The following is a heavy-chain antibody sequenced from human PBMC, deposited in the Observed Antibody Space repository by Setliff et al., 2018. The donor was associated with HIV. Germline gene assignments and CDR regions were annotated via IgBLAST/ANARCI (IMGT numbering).Heavy chain of an antibody. J-gene: IGHJ4*02. D-gene: IGHD3-22*01. CDR1: GFTASSYY. Sequence: PGGSLRLSCAASGFTASSYYMAWVRQAPGKGLEWVSTIYSDGSTYHADSVKGRFTLSRDTSKNTLSLQMNTLRPEDTAVYFCARVRLYNSALDYWGQGTLVTVSS. CDR2: IYSDGST. CDR3: ARVRLYNSALDY. V-gene: IGHV3-66*02.